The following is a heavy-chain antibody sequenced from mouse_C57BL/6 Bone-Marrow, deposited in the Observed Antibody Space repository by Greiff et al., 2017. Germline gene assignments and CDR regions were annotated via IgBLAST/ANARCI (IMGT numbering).Heavy chain of an antibody. CDR3: ARVGGYYFYYAIDY. Sequence: QVQLQQPGAELVKPGASVKMSCKASGYTFTSYWITWVKQRPGQGLEWIGDIYPGSGSTNYNEKFKSKATLTVDTSSSTAYMQLSSLTSEDSAVYYCARVGGYYFYYAIDYWGQGTSVTVSS. CDR2: IYPGSGST. V-gene: IGHV1-55*01. D-gene: IGHD2-3*01. J-gene: IGHJ4*01. CDR1: GYTFTSYW.